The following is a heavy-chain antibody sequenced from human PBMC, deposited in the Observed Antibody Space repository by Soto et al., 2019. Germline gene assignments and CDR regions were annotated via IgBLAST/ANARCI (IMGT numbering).Heavy chain of an antibody. J-gene: IGHJ5*02. CDR2: IYYSGST. D-gene: IGHD3-9*01. Sequence: QVQLQESGPGLVKPSQTLSLTCSVSGGSISSSGYYWSWIRQHPGKGLEWIGNIYYSGSTYHNPSLKSRVTISVETSKNQFSLKLSSVTAADTAVYYCAGGQVDDFDWLYNWFDPWGQGTLVTVSS. V-gene: IGHV4-31*03. CDR3: AGGQVDDFDWLYNWFDP. CDR1: GGSISSSGYY.